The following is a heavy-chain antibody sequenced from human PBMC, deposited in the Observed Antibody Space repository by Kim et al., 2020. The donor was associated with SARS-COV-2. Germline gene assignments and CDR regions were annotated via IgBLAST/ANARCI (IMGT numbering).Heavy chain of an antibody. CDR3: AREYTPTYYYYGMDV. J-gene: IGHJ6*02. Sequence: SETLSLTCTVSGGSISSSSYYWGWIRQPPGKGLEWIGSIYYSGSTYYNPSLKSRVTISVDTSKNQFSLKLSSVTAADTAVYYCAREYTPTYYYYGMDVWGQGTTVTVSS. CDR1: GGSISSSSYY. V-gene: IGHV4-39*02. D-gene: IGHD2-2*02. CDR2: IYYSGST.